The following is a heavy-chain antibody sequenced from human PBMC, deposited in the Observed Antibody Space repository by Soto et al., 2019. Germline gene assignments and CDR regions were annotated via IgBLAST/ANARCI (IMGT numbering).Heavy chain of an antibody. CDR3: ARGGGVGVAGSAAFDM. CDR1: GYPVTAYY. D-gene: IGHD3-3*01. CDR2: INPATGAA. Sequence: QLHLVQSGAVVKKPGASVTVSCSASGYPVTAYYMHWVRQAPGRGLEWMGGINPATGAAKYTQTFRGRVTMTRDKSSSTVFMEVSGRASGDTAVFYCARGGGVGVAGSAAFDMWGQGTLVTVSS. J-gene: IGHJ3*02. V-gene: IGHV1-2*02.